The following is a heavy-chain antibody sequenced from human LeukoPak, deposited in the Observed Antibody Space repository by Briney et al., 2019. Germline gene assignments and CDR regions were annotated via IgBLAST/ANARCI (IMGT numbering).Heavy chain of an antibody. D-gene: IGHD6-13*01. CDR2: ISWNSGSI. V-gene: IGHV3-9*01. Sequence: GRSLRLFCAASGFTFDDYAMHWVRQAPGKGLEWVSGISWNSGSIGYADSVKGRFTISRDNAKNSLYLQMNSLRAEDTALYYCAKAAAGILGGFDPWGQGTLVTVS. CDR1: GFTFDDYA. CDR3: AKAAAGILGGFDP. J-gene: IGHJ5*02.